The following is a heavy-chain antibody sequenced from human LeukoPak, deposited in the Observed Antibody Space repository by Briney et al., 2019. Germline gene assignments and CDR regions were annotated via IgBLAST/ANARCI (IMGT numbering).Heavy chain of an antibody. V-gene: IGHV3-53*04. CDR3: ARGGYNVYFDY. CDR1: GFTVSSNY. Sequence: PGGSLRLSCAASGFTVSSNYMSWVRQAPGKGLERVSVIYSGGSTYYADSVKGRFTISRHNSKNTLYLQMNSLRAEDTAVYYCARGGYNVYFDYWGQGTLVTVSS. CDR2: IYSGGST. J-gene: IGHJ4*02. D-gene: IGHD5-24*01.